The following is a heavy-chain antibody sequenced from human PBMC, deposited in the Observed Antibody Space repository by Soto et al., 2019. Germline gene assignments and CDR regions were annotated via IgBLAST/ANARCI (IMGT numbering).Heavy chain of an antibody. CDR3: VRQHPLDTHGWYN. J-gene: IGHJ4*02. D-gene: IGHD6-19*01. V-gene: IGHV4-39*07. Sequence: PSETLSLTCTVSGGSISSSSYYWGWIRQPPGKGLEWIGSIYYSGSTYYSPSLQGLVTISADKSTNTAYLQWSSLRASDTAMYYCVRQHPLDTHGWYNWGQGTLVTVSS. CDR1: GGSISSSSYY. CDR2: IYYSGST.